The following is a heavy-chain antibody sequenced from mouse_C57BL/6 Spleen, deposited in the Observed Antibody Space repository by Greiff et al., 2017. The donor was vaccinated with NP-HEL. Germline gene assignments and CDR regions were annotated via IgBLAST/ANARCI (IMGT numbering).Heavy chain of an antibody. J-gene: IGHJ2*01. Sequence: EVKLVESGGGLVKPGGSLKLSCAASGFTFSSYAMSWVRQTPEKRLEWVATISDGGSYTYYPDNVKGRFTISRDNAKNNLYLQMSHLKSEDTAMYYCARDYGSSRFDYWGQGTTLTVSS. CDR3: ARDYGSSRFDY. D-gene: IGHD1-1*01. V-gene: IGHV5-4*01. CDR2: ISDGGSYT. CDR1: GFTFSSYA.